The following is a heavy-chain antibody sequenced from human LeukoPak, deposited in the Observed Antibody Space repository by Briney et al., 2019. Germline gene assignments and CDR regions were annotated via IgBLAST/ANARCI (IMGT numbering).Heavy chain of an antibody. CDR2: ISAYNGNT. D-gene: IGHD3-10*01. CDR1: GYTFTSYG. J-gene: IGHJ4*02. Sequence: GASVKVSCKASGYTFTSYGISWVRQAPGQGLEWMGWISAYNGNTNYAQKLQGRVTINTDTYTSRAYMELRRQRYDDRDVYCCARDWWKGIQYYYGSVSYYNVNDYWGQGTLVTVSS. V-gene: IGHV1-18*01. CDR3: ARDWWKGIQYYYGSVSYYNVNDY.